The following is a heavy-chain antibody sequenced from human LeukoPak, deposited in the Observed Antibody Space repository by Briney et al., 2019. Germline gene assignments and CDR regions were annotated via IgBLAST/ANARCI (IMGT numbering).Heavy chain of an antibody. CDR1: GGTFSSYA. D-gene: IGHD3-22*01. J-gene: IGHJ4*02. Sequence: SVKVSCKASGGTFSSYAISWVRQAPGQGLEWMGRIIPIFGTANYAQKFQGRVTITTDESTSTAYMELSSLRSEDTAVYYCASSYVSYHDSSGYEVPIDYWGQGTLVTVSS. CDR2: IIPIFGTA. CDR3: ASSYVSYHDSSGYEVPIDY. V-gene: IGHV1-69*05.